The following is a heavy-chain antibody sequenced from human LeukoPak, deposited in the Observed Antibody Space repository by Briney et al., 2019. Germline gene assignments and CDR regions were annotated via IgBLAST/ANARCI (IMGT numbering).Heavy chain of an antibody. CDR2: INPNSGGT. J-gene: IGHJ4*02. D-gene: IGHD3-3*01. CDR1: GYTFTGYY. V-gene: IGHV1-2*02. Sequence: ASVKVSCKASGYTFTGYYMHWVRQAPGQGLEWMGWINPNSGGTNYAQKFQGRVTMTRDTSISTAYMELGRLRSDDTAVYYCARDADFWSGYYTNWGQGTLVTVSS. CDR3: ARDADFWSGYYTN.